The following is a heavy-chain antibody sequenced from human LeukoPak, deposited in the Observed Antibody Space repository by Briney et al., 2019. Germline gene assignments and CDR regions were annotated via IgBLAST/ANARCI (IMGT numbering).Heavy chain of an antibody. CDR2: ISGSGDST. CDR1: GFTFSSYT. J-gene: IGHJ4*02. CDR3: AKDQTPYY. Sequence: PGGSLRLSCAASGFTFSSYTMTWVRQAPGKGLEWVSGISGSGDSTYYADSVKGRFTISRDNSKNTLHLQMNSLRAGDTAVYYCAKDQTPYYWGQGTLVTVSS. V-gene: IGHV3-23*01.